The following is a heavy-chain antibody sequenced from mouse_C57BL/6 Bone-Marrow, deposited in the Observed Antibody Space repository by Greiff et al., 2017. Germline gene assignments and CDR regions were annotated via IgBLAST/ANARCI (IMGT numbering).Heavy chain of an antibody. J-gene: IGHJ4*01. D-gene: IGHD1-1*01. V-gene: IGHV6-3*01. Sequence: EVKVEESGGGLVQPGGSMKLSCVASGFTFSNYWMNWVRQSPEKGLEWVAQIRLKSDNYATHYAESVKGRFTISRDDSKSSVYLQMNNLRAEDTGVYYCTAKYYGSSYKGMDYWGQGTSVTVSS. CDR2: IRLKSDNYAT. CDR3: TAKYYGSSYKGMDY. CDR1: GFTFSNYW.